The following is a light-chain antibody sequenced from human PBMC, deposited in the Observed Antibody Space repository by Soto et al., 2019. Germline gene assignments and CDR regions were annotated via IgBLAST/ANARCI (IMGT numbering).Light chain of an antibody. CDR2: DAS. CDR1: QGISSA. CDR3: QQFNSYPLT. V-gene: IGKV1-13*02. J-gene: IGKJ4*01. Sequence: AIQLTQSPSSLSASVGDRVTITCRASQGISSALAWYQQKPGKAPKLLIYDASSLESGVPSRFSGSGSGTDCPLTISILQPEDFGTYYCQQFNSYPLTFGGGTKVEIK.